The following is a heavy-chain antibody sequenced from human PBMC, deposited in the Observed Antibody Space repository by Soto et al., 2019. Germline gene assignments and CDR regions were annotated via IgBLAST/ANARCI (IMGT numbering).Heavy chain of an antibody. V-gene: IGHV1-24*01. CDR1: GYTLTELS. D-gene: IGHD6-13*01. CDR2: FDPEDGET. J-gene: IGHJ6*02. Sequence: XSVKVSCQVSGYTLTELSMHWVRQAPGKGLEWMGGFDPEDGETIYAQKFQGRVTMTEDTSTDTAYMELSSLRSEDTAVYYCATIPIAEAGNNYYYYGMDVWGQGTTVTVSS. CDR3: ATIPIAEAGNNYYYYGMDV.